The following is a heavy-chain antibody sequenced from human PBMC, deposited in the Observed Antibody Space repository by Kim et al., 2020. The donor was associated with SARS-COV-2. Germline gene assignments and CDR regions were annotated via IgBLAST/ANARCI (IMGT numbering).Heavy chain of an antibody. J-gene: IGHJ4*02. D-gene: IGHD3-10*01. Sequence: GSLSLTCAVYGGSFSGYYWSWIRQPPGKGLEWIGEINHSGSTNYNPSLKSRVTISVDTSKNQFSLKLSSVTAADTAVYYCASRITMVRGIDYWGQGTLVTVSS. CDR3: ASRITMVRGIDY. CDR2: INHSGST. CDR1: GGSFSGYY. V-gene: IGHV4-34*01.